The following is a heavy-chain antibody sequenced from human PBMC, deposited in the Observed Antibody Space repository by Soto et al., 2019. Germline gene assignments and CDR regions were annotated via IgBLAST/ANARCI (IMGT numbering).Heavy chain of an antibody. CDR2: ISGSGGST. V-gene: IGHV3-23*01. D-gene: IGHD2-21*02. Sequence: GGSLRLSCAASGFTFSSYAMSWVRQAPGKGLEWVSAISGSGGSTYYADSVKGRFTISRDNSKNTLYLQMNSLRAEDTAVYYCAKDRGCGGDCYEYFKHWGQGTLVTVSS. CDR1: GFTFSSYA. J-gene: IGHJ1*01. CDR3: AKDRGCGGDCYEYFKH.